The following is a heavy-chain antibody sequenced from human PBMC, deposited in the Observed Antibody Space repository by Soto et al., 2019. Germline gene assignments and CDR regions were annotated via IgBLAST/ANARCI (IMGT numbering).Heavy chain of an antibody. CDR2: IIPIFGTA. V-gene: IGHV1-69*13. CDR1: GGTFSSYA. Sequence: GASVKVSCKASGGTFSSYAISWVRQAPGQGLEWMGEIIPIFGTANYAQKFQGRVTITADESTSTAYMELSSLRSEDTAVYYCARAEGGQLTDAFDIWGQGTMVTVSS. CDR3: ARAEGGQLTDAFDI. J-gene: IGHJ3*02. D-gene: IGHD5-18*01.